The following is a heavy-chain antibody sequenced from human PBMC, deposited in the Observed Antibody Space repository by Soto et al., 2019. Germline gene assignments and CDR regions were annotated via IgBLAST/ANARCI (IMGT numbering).Heavy chain of an antibody. Sequence: EVQVLESGGGLVQPGGSLRLSCAGSGFTFINYAMNWVRQAPGKGLEWVSSISGGGDAAFFPDSVRGRLTISRDNSTNTVTLQMNSLGVDDTAVYYCARKILGSTTRPNYWYFDLWGRGTLVTVSS. D-gene: IGHD7-27*01. J-gene: IGHJ2*01. CDR1: GFTFINYA. V-gene: IGHV3-23*01. CDR3: ARKILGSTTRPNYWYFDL. CDR2: ISGGGDAA.